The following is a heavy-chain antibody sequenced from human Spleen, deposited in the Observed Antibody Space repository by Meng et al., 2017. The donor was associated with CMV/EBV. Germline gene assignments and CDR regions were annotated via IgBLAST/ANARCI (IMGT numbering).Heavy chain of an antibody. V-gene: IGHV1-18*01. J-gene: IGHJ4*02. CDR1: GYTFSNYD. D-gene: IGHD4-23*01. CDR2: ISVYNDNT. Sequence: KASGYTFSNYDISWVRQAPGQGLEWMGCISVYNDNTNYAQKLQGRVTLTTDTSTSTAYTELRSLRSDDTAMYYCARDGSVGNSGFDGWGQGTLVTVSS. CDR3: ARDGSVGNSGFDG.